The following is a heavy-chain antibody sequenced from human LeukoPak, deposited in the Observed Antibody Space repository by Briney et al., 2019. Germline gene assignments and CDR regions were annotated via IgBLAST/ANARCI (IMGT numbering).Heavy chain of an antibody. V-gene: IGHV3-33*08. CDR2: ISSDGTIK. CDR1: GFTLSDYG. CDR3: ARDILPSGSRAFDI. Sequence: GGSLRLSCAASGFTLSDYGIHWVRQAPGKGLEWVTIISSDGTIKYADSVKGRFTVSRDSSKNTVYLQMNSLRAEDTAVYYCARDILPSGSRAFDIWGQGTMVTVSS. D-gene: IGHD3-10*01. J-gene: IGHJ3*02.